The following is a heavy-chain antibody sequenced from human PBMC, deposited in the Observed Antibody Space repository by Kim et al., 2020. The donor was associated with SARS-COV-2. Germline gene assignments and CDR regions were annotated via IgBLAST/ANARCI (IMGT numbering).Heavy chain of an antibody. CDR3: ARGFRLYHNLDF. CDR1: GGSFSGYY. CDR2: INHSGST. V-gene: IGHV4-34*01. Sequence: SETLSLTCAVYGGSFSGYYWTWIRQSPGEGLEWIGEINHSGSTNYNPSLKSRVTISVDTSKNQFSLNLNFVTAADTAIYYCARGFRLYHNLDFWSQGTLV. J-gene: IGHJ4*02. D-gene: IGHD2-8*01.